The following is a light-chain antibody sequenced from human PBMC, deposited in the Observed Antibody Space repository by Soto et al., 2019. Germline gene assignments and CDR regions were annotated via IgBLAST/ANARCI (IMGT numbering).Light chain of an antibody. J-gene: IGKJ2*01. CDR3: QQYNDYQYT. CDR2: KAT. V-gene: IGKV1-5*03. CDR1: QSITTW. Sequence: DIPMTQSPSTLSASVGDRVTITCRASQSITTWLAWYQQKPGKAPKLLIYKATNLQSRVPSRFSGSGSGTEFSLTISSLQPEDFAIYYCQQYNDYQYTFGQGTKLEIK.